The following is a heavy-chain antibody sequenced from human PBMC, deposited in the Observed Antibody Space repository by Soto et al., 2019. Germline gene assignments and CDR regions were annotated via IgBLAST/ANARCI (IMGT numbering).Heavy chain of an antibody. CDR1: GGSFSGYY. V-gene: IGHV4-34*01. Sequence: QVQLQQWGAGLLKPSETLSLTCAVYGGSFSGYYWSWISQSPGKGLEWIGEINNRGSTNYNPSLRGRVTITVDTSKNQFSLKLSSVTAADTAVYYCARELAVARGAFDIWGQGTMVTVSS. D-gene: IGHD6-19*01. J-gene: IGHJ3*02. CDR2: INNRGST. CDR3: ARELAVARGAFDI.